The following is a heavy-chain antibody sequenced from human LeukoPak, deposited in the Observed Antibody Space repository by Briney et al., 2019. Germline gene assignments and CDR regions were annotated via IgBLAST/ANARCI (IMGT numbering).Heavy chain of an antibody. V-gene: IGHV4-61*01. Sequence: PSETLSLTCTVSGYSISSGYYWGWIRQPPGKGLEWIGYIYYSGSTNYNPSLKSRVTISVDTSKNQFSLKLSSVTAADTAVYYCARDFYYYDSSGYYAHAFDIWGQGTMVTVSS. D-gene: IGHD3-22*01. CDR1: GYSISSGYY. CDR2: IYYSGST. CDR3: ARDFYYYDSSGYYAHAFDI. J-gene: IGHJ3*02.